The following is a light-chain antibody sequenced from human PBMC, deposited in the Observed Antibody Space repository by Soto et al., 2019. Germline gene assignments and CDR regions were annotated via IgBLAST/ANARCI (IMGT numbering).Light chain of an antibody. CDR3: QQYTSYSRA. J-gene: IGKJ1*01. V-gene: IGKV1-5*01. CDR2: DAS. Sequence: DIRIPRSPSPLSASVGDTVTVTCLASQSVSGWLAWYQQKPGKVPKLLIYDASNLGSGVPSRFSGSGSGTDFTLTISGLQPDDFTTYYCQQYTSYSRAFGQGTKVDIK. CDR1: QSVSGW.